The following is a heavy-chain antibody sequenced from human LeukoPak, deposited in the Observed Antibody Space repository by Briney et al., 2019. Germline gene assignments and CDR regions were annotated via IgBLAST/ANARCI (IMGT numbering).Heavy chain of an antibody. CDR1: GGSISSGRYY. CDR3: ARGSVLWRGDAFGI. V-gene: IGHV4-61*02. D-gene: IGHD3-16*01. J-gene: IGHJ3*02. CDR2: IYTSGST. Sequence: SQTLSLTCTVSGGSISSGRYYWSWIRQPAGKGLEWIGRIYTSGSTNYNPSLKSRVTISVDTSKNQFSLKLSSVTAADTAVYYCARGSVLWRGDAFGIWGQGTMVTVSS.